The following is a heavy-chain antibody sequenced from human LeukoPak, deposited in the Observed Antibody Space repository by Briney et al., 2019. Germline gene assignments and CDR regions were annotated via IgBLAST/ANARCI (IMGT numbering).Heavy chain of an antibody. J-gene: IGHJ4*02. CDR3: ARNSGGRRYYFTE. Sequence: GGSLRLSCAASGFTFDDYGMSWVRQAPGKGLEWVSGINWNGGSTGYADSVKGRFTISRDNSQNTLYLQMNSLRAEDTAVYYCARNSGGRRYYFTEWGQGTLVTVSS. CDR2: INWNGGST. D-gene: IGHD3-10*01. V-gene: IGHV3-20*04. CDR1: GFTFDDYG.